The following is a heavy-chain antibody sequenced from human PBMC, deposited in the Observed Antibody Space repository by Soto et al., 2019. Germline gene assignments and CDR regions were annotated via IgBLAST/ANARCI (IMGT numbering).Heavy chain of an antibody. CDR2: IIPIFDTA. V-gene: IGHV1-69*01. Sequence: QVQLVQSGAEVKKPGSSVKVSCKASGGTFSSFAISWVRQAPGQGLEWMGGIIPIFDTAHYAQKFQGRVTITADESTSTAYMELSSLRSEDTAVYFCARNKRAPDLATLASYYYSGMDVWGQGTTVTVSS. J-gene: IGHJ6*02. D-gene: IGHD5-12*01. CDR3: ARNKRAPDLATLASYYYSGMDV. CDR1: GGTFSSFA.